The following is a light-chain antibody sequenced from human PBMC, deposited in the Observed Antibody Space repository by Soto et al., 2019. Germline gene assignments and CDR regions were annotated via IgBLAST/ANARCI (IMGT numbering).Light chain of an antibody. Sequence: EIVMTQSPVTLSVSPGERATLSCRASQNISRSLAWYQQKPGQGPSLLIYGTSGLEGGVPSRFSGSGSGTEFTLTISSLQPDDFATYYCQQYGSYSSWTFGQGTKVDI. J-gene: IGKJ1*01. V-gene: IGKV3-15*01. CDR3: QQYGSYSSWT. CDR2: GTS. CDR1: QNISRS.